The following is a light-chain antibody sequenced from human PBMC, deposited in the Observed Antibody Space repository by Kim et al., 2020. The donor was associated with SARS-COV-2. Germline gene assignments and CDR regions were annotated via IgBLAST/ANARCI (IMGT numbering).Light chain of an antibody. CDR2: DVT. Sequence: GQSITISCTGPSNDVCYYNLVSWYQQSPGTAPKLMIYDVTNRPSGVPDRFSGSKSGNTASLTISGLQAEDEADYYCNSYTGSNTWVFGGGTKVTVL. J-gene: IGLJ3*02. CDR3: NSYTGSNTWV. V-gene: IGLV2-18*02. CDR1: SNDVCYYNL.